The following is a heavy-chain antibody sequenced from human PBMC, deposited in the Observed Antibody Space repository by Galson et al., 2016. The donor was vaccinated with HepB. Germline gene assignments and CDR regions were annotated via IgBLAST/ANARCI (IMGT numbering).Heavy chain of an antibody. J-gene: IGHJ5*02. D-gene: IGHD3-22*01. V-gene: IGHV4-34*01. CDR2: INLGGNT. Sequence: SETLSLTCAVYGESSSGYFWSWIRQTPGKGLEWIGEINLGGNTNYNPSLTSRLTISVDSSKNHFSLKLSSVTAADKAIYYCARGRNYYDSSGYTHRGFDPWGQGALVTVSS. CDR3: ARGRNYYDSSGYTHRGFDP. CDR1: GESSSGYF.